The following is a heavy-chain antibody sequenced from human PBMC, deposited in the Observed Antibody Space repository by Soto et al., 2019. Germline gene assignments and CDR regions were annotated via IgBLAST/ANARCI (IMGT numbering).Heavy chain of an antibody. D-gene: IGHD2-15*01. CDR2: INAAKGDT. V-gene: IGHV1-3*01. Sequence: QVQLVQSGAEVKKPGASVKVSCKASGYTFTSYAMHWVRQAPGQRLEWMGWINAAKGDTKYSQKFQDRVTVTRDTSAITAYMELSSLRSEDTAVYYCARGTCSGGSCYSFHFDYWGQGTLVTVSS. CDR3: ARGTCSGGSCYSFHFDY. J-gene: IGHJ4*02. CDR1: GYTFTSYA.